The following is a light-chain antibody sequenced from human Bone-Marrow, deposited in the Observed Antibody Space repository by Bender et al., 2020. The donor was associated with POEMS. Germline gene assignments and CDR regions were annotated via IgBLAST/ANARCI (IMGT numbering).Light chain of an antibody. Sequence: QSALTQPAFVSGSPGQSITISCTGTSSDVGGYNYVSWYQQHPGKAPKLMIYDVSNRPSGVSNRFSGSNSGNTASLTISGLQAEDEADYYCSSYTSSSTLVFGGGTKLTVL. V-gene: IGLV2-14*03. J-gene: IGLJ3*02. CDR1: SSDVGGYNY. CDR3: SSYTSSSTLV. CDR2: DVS.